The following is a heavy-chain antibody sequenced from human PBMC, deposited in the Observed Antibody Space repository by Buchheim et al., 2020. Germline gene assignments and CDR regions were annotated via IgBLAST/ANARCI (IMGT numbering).Heavy chain of an antibody. Sequence: QLQLQESGPGLVKPSETLSLTCTVSGGSISSSSYYWGWIRQPPGKGLEWIGSIYYSGSTYYNPSLKSRVTISVDKSKNKFSLKLSSVTAADTAVYYCATLTTVTLYYYYYGMDVWGQGTT. CDR3: ATLTTVTLYYYYYGMDV. J-gene: IGHJ6*02. CDR1: GGSISSSSYY. D-gene: IGHD4-17*01. CDR2: IYYSGST. V-gene: IGHV4-39*07.